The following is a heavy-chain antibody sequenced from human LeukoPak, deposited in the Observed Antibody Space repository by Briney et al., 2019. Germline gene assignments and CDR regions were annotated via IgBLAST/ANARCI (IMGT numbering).Heavy chain of an antibody. CDR2: ISTSSNYI. V-gene: IGHV3-21*01. J-gene: IGHJ4*02. CDR3: ARDRTVTIDY. Sequence: GGSLRLSCAASGFTFNTYSMNWVRQAPGKGLEWVSSISTSSNYIYYADSVKGRFTISRDNAKNSLYLQMNSLRAEDTAVYYCARDRTVTIDYWGQGTLVTVSS. D-gene: IGHD4-17*01. CDR1: GFTFNTYS.